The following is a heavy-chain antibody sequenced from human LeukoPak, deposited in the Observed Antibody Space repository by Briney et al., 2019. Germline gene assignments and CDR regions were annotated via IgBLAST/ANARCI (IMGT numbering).Heavy chain of an antibody. D-gene: IGHD1-26*01. J-gene: IGHJ4*02. V-gene: IGHV1-18*01. Sequence: ASVKVSCKASGYTFTSYGISWVRQAPGQGLEWVGWISVYNGNTNYAQKLQGRVTMTTDTSTSTAYMEVRSLRSDDTAVYYCARVREPYGSGTYFDYWGQGTLVTVSS. CDR1: GYTFTSYG. CDR3: ARVREPYGSGTYFDY. CDR2: ISVYNGNT.